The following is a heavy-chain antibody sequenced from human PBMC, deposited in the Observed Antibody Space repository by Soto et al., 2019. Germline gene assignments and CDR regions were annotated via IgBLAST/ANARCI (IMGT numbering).Heavy chain of an antibody. V-gene: IGHV3-33*01. CDR1: GFTFSSYG. D-gene: IGHD1-1*01. CDR3: ARENEEFGYFDY. J-gene: IGHJ4*02. Sequence: QVQLVESGGGVVQPGRSLRLSCAASGFTFSSYGMHWVRQAPGKGLEWVAVIWYDGSNKYYADSVKGRFTISRDNSKNTLYLQMNSLRAEDTAVYYCARENEEFGYFDYWGQGTLVTVSS. CDR2: IWYDGSNK.